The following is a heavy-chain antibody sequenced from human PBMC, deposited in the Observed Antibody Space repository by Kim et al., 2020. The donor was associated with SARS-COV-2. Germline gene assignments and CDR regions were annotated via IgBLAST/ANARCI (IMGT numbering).Heavy chain of an antibody. CDR3: AKDSTDFWSGYFIPLGY. Sequence: GGSLRLSCAASGFTFSSYAMSWVRQAPGKGLEWVSAISGSGGSTYYADSVKGRFTISRDNSKNTLYLQMNSLRAEDTAVYYCAKDSTDFWSGYFIPLGYWGQGTLVTVSS. CDR2: ISGSGGST. V-gene: IGHV3-23*01. J-gene: IGHJ4*02. CDR1: GFTFSSYA. D-gene: IGHD3-3*01.